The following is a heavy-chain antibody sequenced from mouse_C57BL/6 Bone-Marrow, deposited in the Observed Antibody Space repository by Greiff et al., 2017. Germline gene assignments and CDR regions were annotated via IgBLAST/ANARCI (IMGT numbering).Heavy chain of an antibody. D-gene: IGHD2-2*01. V-gene: IGHV1-62-2*01. CDR1: GYTFTEYT. J-gene: IGHJ3*01. Sequence: LVKPGASVKLSCKASGYTFTEYTIHWVKQRSGQGLEWIGWFSPGSGSINYSEKFTDKATLTADKSSSTVYMELSRLTSEDSAVYVCARHEEGYGYETWFAYWGQGTLVTVSA. CDR2: FSPGSGSI. CDR3: ARHEEGYGYETWFAY.